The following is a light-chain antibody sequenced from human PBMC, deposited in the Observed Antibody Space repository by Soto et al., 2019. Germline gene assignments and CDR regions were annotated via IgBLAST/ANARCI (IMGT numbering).Light chain of an antibody. CDR2: GAS. Sequence: EIVLTQSPGTLSLPPGERATLSCRASQSVSSATYLAWYQQKPGQAPRLLIYGASSRAAGIPDRFSGSGSGTDFTLTISRLEPEEFAVYYCQQYGDSPLTFGGGTKVETK. CDR1: QSVSSATY. CDR3: QQYGDSPLT. V-gene: IGKV3-20*01. J-gene: IGKJ4*01.